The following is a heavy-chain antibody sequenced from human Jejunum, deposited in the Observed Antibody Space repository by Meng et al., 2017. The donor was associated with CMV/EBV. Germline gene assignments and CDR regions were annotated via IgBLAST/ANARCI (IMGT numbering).Heavy chain of an antibody. D-gene: IGHD1-26*01. Sequence: ASGFTFSSYWMHWVRQAPGKGLVWVSRLNTGGSSTNYADSVKGRFTISRDNAKNTLYLQMDSLRADDTAVYYCATARSGNYGLWNYWGQGTLVTVSS. CDR3: ATARSGNYGLWNY. CDR1: GFTFSSYW. CDR2: LNTGGSST. V-gene: IGHV3-74*01. J-gene: IGHJ4*02.